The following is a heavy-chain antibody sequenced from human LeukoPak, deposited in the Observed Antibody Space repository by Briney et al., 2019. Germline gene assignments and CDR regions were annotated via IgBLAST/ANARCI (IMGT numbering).Heavy chain of an antibody. CDR3: AKVAGGRMDY. CDR1: GYTFATHG. CDR2: ISANTGKT. V-gene: IGHV1-18*01. D-gene: IGHD6-13*01. Sequence: ASVKVSCKASGYTFATHGFCWVRQAPGHGLEWMGWISANTGKTDYAQKFQGRVTVTTDTSTSTAYMELRSLRPDDTAVYYCAKVAGGRMDYSGQGTLLTVSS. J-gene: IGHJ4*02.